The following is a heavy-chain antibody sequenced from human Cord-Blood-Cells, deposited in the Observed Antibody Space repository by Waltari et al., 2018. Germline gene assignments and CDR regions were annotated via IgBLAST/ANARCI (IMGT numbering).Heavy chain of an antibody. D-gene: IGHD5-12*01. J-gene: IGHJ4*02. CDR1: GGSISSRSYY. CDR3: ARLRDGYNYYFDY. CDR2: IYYSGST. Sequence: QLQLQESGPGLVKPSETLSLTCTVSGGSISSRSYYWGWIRQPPGQGLEWLGSIYYSGSTYYNPSLKSRVTISVDTSKNQFSLKLSSVTAADTAVYYCARLRDGYNYYFDYWGQGTLVTVSS. V-gene: IGHV4-39*01.